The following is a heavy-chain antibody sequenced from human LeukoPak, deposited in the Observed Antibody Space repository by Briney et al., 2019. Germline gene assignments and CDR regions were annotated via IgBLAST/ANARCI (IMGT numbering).Heavy chain of an antibody. J-gene: IGHJ4*02. V-gene: IGHV3-30*04. CDR3: ARGPTNGQAFDY. Sequence: GTSLRLSCAASGFTFISCAIHWVRQAPGKGLEWVAVISFHGTDSFYADSVKGRFTISRDNSKNTLYLQMDSLRAEDTAVYYCARGPTNGQAFDYWGQGTLVSVSS. CDR2: ISFHGTDS. D-gene: IGHD2-8*01. CDR1: GFTFISCA.